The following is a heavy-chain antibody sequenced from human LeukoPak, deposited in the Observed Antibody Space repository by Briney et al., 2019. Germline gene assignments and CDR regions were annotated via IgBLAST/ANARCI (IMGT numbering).Heavy chain of an antibody. CDR3: ARDNDSWSSASQYYYYGMDV. V-gene: IGHV4-59*01. J-gene: IGHJ6*02. CDR2: IYYSGST. Sequence: PSETLSLTCTVSGGSISSYYWSWIRQPPGKGLEWIGYIYYSGSTNYNPSLKSRVTISVDTSKNQFSLKLSSVTAADTAVYYCARDNDSWSSASQYYYYGMDVWGQGTTVTVSS. CDR1: GGSISSYY. D-gene: IGHD3-3*01.